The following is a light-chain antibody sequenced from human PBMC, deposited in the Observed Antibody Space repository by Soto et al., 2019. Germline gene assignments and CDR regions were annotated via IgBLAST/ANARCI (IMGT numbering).Light chain of an antibody. J-gene: IGKJ1*01. CDR2: DAS. V-gene: IGKV3-11*01. CDR1: KSVSRY. Sequence: EIVLTQSPGTLSLSPGERATLSCRASKSVSRYLAWYQQKPGQAPRLLIYDASTRATGISARFSGSRSGTDFTLTISSLEPEDFAMYYCQQRSNWPVTFGQGTKVEVK. CDR3: QQRSNWPVT.